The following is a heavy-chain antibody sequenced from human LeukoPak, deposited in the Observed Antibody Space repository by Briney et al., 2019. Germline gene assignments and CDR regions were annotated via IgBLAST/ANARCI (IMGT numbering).Heavy chain of an antibody. CDR2: INQDGSEK. CDR1: GFTFSNYW. D-gene: IGHD5-18*01. CDR3: ARVGYNYAYYLDW. J-gene: IGHJ4*02. V-gene: IGHV3-7*04. Sequence: GGSLRLSCVASGFTFSNYWLTWVRQAPGKGLEWVANINQDGSEKPYVDSVKGRFTISRDNAKNSLYLQMTSLRAEDTAIYYCARVGYNYAYYLDWWGQGTLVTVSS.